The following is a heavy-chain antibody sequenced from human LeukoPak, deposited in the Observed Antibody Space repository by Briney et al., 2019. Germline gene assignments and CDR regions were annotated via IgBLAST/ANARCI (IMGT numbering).Heavy chain of an antibody. CDR3: ARGSGVSFDP. J-gene: IGHJ5*02. CDR1: GFTFSNYN. D-gene: IGHD3-10*01. Sequence: GGSLRLSCVASGFTFSNYNMNWVRQAPGKGLEWVSYISASRGYIYYADSLKGRFSISRDNAKNSLYLQMNSLRADDTAVYYCARGSGVSFDPWGQGTLVTVSS. CDR2: ISASRGYI. V-gene: IGHV3-21*01.